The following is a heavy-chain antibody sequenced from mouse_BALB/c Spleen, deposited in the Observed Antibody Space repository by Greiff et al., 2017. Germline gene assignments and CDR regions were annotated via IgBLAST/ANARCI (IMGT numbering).Heavy chain of an antibody. CDR2: ISSGSSTI. J-gene: IGHJ4*01. D-gene: IGHD4-1*01. Sequence: EVKLVESGGGLVQPGGSRKLSCAASGFTFSSFGMHWVRQAPEKGLEWVAYISSGSSTIYYADTVKGRFTISRDNPKSTLFLQMTSLRSEDTAMYYCARGGNWGAMDYWGQGTSVTVSS. CDR3: ARGGNWGAMDY. V-gene: IGHV5-17*02. CDR1: GFTFSSFG.